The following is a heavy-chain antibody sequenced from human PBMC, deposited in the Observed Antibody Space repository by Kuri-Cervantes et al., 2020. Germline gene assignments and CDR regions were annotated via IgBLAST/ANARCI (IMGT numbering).Heavy chain of an antibody. CDR1: GFTFSSYG. CDR3: ARGNRHFYDSSGLNFDY. CDR2: IWYDGSNK. Sequence: GGSLRLSCAASGFTFSSYGMHWVRQAPGKGLEWVAVIWYDGSNKYYADSVKGRFTISRDNSKNTLYLQMNSLRAEDTAVYYCARGNRHFYDSSGLNFDYWGQGTLVTVSS. V-gene: IGHV3-33*01. J-gene: IGHJ4*02. D-gene: IGHD3-22*01.